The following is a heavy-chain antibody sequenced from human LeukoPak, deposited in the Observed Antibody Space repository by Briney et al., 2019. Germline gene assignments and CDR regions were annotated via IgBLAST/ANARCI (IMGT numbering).Heavy chain of an antibody. CDR1: GFRFNTYW. CDR3: AELGITMIGGV. CDR2: IKQDGNEK. D-gene: IGHD3-10*02. J-gene: IGHJ6*04. Sequence: GGSLRLSCAASGFRFNTYWMSWVRQAPGKGLEWVANIKQDGNEKYYADSVRGRFTISRDNAKNSLYLQMNSLRAEDTAVYYCAELGITMIGGVWGKGTTVTISS. V-gene: IGHV3-7*01.